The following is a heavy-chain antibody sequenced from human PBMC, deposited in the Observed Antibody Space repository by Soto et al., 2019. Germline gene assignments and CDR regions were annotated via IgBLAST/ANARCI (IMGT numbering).Heavy chain of an antibody. J-gene: IGHJ6*02. CDR1: GYTFTRYG. Sequence: GASVKVSCKASGYTFTRYGISWVRQAPGQGLEWMGWISAYNGNTNYAQKLQGRVTMTTDTSTSTAYMELRSLRSDDTAVYYCARDRGYSSGWNYYGMDVWGQGTTVTVSS. CDR3: ARDRGYSSGWNYYGMDV. D-gene: IGHD6-19*01. CDR2: ISAYNGNT. V-gene: IGHV1-18*01.